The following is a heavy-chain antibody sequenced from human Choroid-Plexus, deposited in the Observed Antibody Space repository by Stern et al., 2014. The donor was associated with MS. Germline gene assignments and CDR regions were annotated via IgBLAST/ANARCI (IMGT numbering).Heavy chain of an antibody. CDR2: INPNTGGT. D-gene: IGHD3-3*01. CDR3: AREQRGITIFGVVTDYYYLGMDV. J-gene: IGHJ6*02. V-gene: IGHV1-2*02. CDR1: GYIFTGYY. Sequence: QVQLVQSGAEVKKPGASVKVSCKTSGYIFTGYYIHWVRQAPGQGLEWMAWINPNTGGTTYAQKFQGRVTMSRDTSISTAYVELSSLTSDDTAVYYCAREQRGITIFGVVTDYYYLGMDVWGQGTTVTVSS.